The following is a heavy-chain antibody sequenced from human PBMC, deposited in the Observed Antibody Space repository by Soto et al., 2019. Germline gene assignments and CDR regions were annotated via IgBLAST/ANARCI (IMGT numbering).Heavy chain of an antibody. D-gene: IGHD2-15*01. CDR2: INHSGST. CDR1: GGCFSGYY. V-gene: IGHV4-34*01. Sequence: PSETLSLTGAVYGGCFSGYYWSWIRQPPGKGLEWIGEINHSGSTNYNPSLKSRVTISVDTSKNQFSLKLSSVTAADTAVYYCATRCSGACCYSRWFDPWGQGTLVTVSS. J-gene: IGHJ5*02. CDR3: ATRCSGACCYSRWFDP.